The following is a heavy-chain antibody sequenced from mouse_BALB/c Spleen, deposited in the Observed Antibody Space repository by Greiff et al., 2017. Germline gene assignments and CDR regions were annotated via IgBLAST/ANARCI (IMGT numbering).Heavy chain of an antibody. Sequence: EVQLVESGGGLVKPGGSLKLSCAASGFTFSSYAMSWVRQTPEKRLEWVASISSGGSTYYPDSVKGRFTISRDNARNILYLQMSSLRSEDTAMYYCAREVRQGAWFADWGQGTTLTVSS. CDR1: GFTFSSYA. D-gene: IGHD2-14*01. V-gene: IGHV5-6-5*01. CDR3: AREVRQGAWFAD. CDR2: ISSGGST. J-gene: IGHJ2*01.